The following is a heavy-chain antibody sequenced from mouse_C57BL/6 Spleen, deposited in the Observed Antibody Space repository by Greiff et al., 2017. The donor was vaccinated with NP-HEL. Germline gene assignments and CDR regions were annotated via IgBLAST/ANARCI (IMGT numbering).Heavy chain of an antibody. CDR1: GYAFSSSW. Sequence: VQLQQSGPELVKPGASVKISCKASGYAFSSSWMNWVKQRPGKGLEWIGRIYPGDGDTNYNGKFKGKATLTADKSSSTAYMQLSSLTSEDSAVYFCARLFCDYWGQGTTLTVSS. CDR3: ARLFCDY. V-gene: IGHV1-82*01. CDR2: IYPGDGDT. J-gene: IGHJ2*01.